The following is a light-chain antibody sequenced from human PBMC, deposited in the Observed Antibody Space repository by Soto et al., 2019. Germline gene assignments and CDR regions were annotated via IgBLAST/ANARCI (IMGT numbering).Light chain of an antibody. CDR1: QSVSSY. V-gene: IGKV3-11*01. Sequence: EIVLTQSPATRSLSPGERATLSCRASQSVSSYLAWYHQKPGQAPRLLIYDASNRATGIPARFSGSGSGTDFTLTISSLGPEDFAVYYCQQRSNWPLFGPGTKVDI. CDR2: DAS. CDR3: QQRSNWPL. J-gene: IGKJ3*01.